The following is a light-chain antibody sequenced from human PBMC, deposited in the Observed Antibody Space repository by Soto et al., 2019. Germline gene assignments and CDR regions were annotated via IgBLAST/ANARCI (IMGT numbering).Light chain of an antibody. CDR3: SSYSGTNYHYV. CDR2: EVS. J-gene: IGLJ1*01. V-gene: IGLV2-8*01. CDR1: SSDVGGYNY. Sequence: QSVLTHPPSASGSFRESVTISCTGTSSDVGGYNYVSWYQQHPGKAPKLMIYEVSERPSGVPDRFSGSKSGNTASLTVSRLQADDEADYYCSSYSGTNYHYVFGTGTKVTVL.